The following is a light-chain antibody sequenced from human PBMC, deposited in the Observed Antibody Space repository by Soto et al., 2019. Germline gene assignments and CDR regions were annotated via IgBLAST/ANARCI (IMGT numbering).Light chain of an antibody. CDR1: SSNIGSNT. Sequence: QSVLTQPPSASGTPGQRVTISCSGSSSNIGSNTVNWYQQLPGTAPKLLIYSNNERPSGVPDRFSGSKSGTSASLAISGLQYEDEADFYCAAWDDSLNAYVIGTGTKVTV. CDR3: AAWDDSLNAYV. V-gene: IGLV1-44*01. J-gene: IGLJ1*01. CDR2: SNN.